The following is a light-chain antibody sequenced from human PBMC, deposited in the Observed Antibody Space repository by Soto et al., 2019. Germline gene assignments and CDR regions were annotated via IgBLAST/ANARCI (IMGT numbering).Light chain of an antibody. J-gene: IGLJ1*01. CDR2: DVT. V-gene: IGLV2-11*01. CDR1: SSDVGDYDY. Sequence: QSVLTQPRSVSGSPGQSVTISCTGTSSDVGDYDYVSWYQHRPGKAPKLMIYDVTKRPSGVPDRFSGSKSGSTASLTISGLQAEDEADYHCCSYADNYFYVFGSGTTLTVL. CDR3: CSYADNYFYV.